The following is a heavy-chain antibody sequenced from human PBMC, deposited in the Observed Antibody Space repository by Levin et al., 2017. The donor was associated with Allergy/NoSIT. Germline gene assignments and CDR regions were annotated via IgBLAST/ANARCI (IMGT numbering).Heavy chain of an antibody. CDR1: GGSISTYY. J-gene: IGHJ4*02. V-gene: IGHV4-59*01. D-gene: IGHD2-2*02. Sequence: PSETLSLTCTVSGGSISTYYWSWIRQPPGKGLEWIGYIYYSGSTNYNPSLKSRLTISVDPSQNQFSLKLSSVTAADTAVYYCARASLGNSLYLFDSWGLGTLVTVSS. CDR3: ARASLGNSLYLFDS. CDR2: IYYSGST.